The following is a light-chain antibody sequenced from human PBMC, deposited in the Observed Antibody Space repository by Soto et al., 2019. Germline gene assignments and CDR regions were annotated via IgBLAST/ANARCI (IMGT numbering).Light chain of an antibody. J-gene: IGKJ5*01. CDR2: DTS. V-gene: IGKV1-13*02. CDR1: QGISGA. CDR3: QQFKSDPIT. Sequence: AIQLTQSPSSLSASVGDRVTITCRASQGISGALAWYQQRPGKAPNLLIYDTSTLEGGVPSRFSGSGSGTDSTLTISSLQPEDFATYYCQQFKSDPITFGQGTRLEIK.